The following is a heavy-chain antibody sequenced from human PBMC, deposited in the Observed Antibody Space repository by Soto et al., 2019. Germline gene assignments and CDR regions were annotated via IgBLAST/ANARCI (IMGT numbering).Heavy chain of an antibody. CDR3: AKDALTISTYDFWSGRQYYYDF. J-gene: IGHJ4*02. V-gene: IGHV3-23*01. CDR2: ISGSGGGT. D-gene: IGHD3-3*01. CDR1: GFAFSSYA. Sequence: PWGSLRLSCAASGFAFSSYAMSWVRQAPGKGLEWLSVISGSGGGTYYADSVKGRFTISRDNSKNTLYLQMNSLRVEDTAVYYCAKDALTISTYDFWSGRQYYYDFWGQGTLVTVSS.